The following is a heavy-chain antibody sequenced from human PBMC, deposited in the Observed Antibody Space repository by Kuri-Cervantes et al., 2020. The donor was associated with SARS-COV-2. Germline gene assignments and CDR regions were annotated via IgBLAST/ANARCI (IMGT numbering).Heavy chain of an antibody. CDR3: ATNIAAAGLYYYMDV. D-gene: IGHD6-13*01. V-gene: IGHV1-24*01. J-gene: IGHJ6*03. Sequence: ASVKVSCKVSGYTLTELSMHWVRQAPGEGLEWMGGFDPEDGETIYAQKFQGRVTMTEDTSTDTAYMELSSLRSEDTAVYYCATNIAAAGLYYYMDVWGKGTTVTVSS. CDR1: GYTLTELS. CDR2: FDPEDGET.